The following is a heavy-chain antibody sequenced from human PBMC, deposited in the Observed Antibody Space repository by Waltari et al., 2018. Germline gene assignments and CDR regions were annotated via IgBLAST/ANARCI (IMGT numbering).Heavy chain of an antibody. J-gene: IGHJ4*02. Sequence: QVQLQESGPGLVKPSQTLSLTCSVSGGSITSGIYYWTWIRQPAGKGLEWIGRIYTSGNTDYNPSHKSRFTMSMDTSKNQFALNLSSVTAADTAVYYCARFPRDYSFDYWGQGTLVTVSS. CDR3: ARFPRDYSFDY. V-gene: IGHV4-61*02. CDR1: GGSITSGIYY. D-gene: IGHD4-17*01. CDR2: IYTSGNT.